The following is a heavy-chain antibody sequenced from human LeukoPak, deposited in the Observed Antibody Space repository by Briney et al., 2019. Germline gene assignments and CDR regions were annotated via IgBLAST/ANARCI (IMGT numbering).Heavy chain of an antibody. CDR2: IYYSGST. Sequence: SETLSLTCTVSGGSISSYYWSWIRQPPGKGLEWIGYIYYSGSTNYNPSLKSRVTISVDTSKNQFSLKLSSVTAADTAVYYCATHCSSTSCYSTRFDYWGQGTPVTVSS. V-gene: IGHV4-59*01. CDR1: GGSISSYY. D-gene: IGHD2-2*01. J-gene: IGHJ4*02. CDR3: ATHCSSTSCYSTRFDY.